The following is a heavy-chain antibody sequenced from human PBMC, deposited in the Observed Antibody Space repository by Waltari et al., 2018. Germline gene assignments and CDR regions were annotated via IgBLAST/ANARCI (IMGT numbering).Heavy chain of an antibody. J-gene: IGHJ4*02. CDR1: GYIFTTYG. D-gene: IGHD1-26*01. CDR3: ARGGGTFSKPQYFDS. CDR2: INTNTGNP. Sequence: HVQLVQSGSEVKKPGASVKVSCKASGYIFTTYGINWVRQAPGQGLEWMGWINTNTGNPMYVQGFTGRYVFSLDTSVRTAYLQISSLKAEDSGIYYCARGGGTFSKPQYFDSWGQGTRVTVSS. V-gene: IGHV7-4-1*02.